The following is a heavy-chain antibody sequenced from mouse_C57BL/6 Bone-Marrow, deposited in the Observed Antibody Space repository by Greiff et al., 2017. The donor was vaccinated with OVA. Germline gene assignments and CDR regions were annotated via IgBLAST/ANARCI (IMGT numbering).Heavy chain of an antibody. V-gene: IGHV5-6*01. CDR1: GFTFSSYG. D-gene: IGHD1-1*01. Sequence: EVKLMESGGDLVKPGGSLKLSCAASGFTFSSYGMSWVRQTPDKRLAWVATISSGGSYTYYPDSVKGRFTISRDNAKNTLYLQMSSLKSEDTAMYYCARLGARTTVDYWGQGTTLTVSS. J-gene: IGHJ2*01. CDR3: ARLGARTTVDY. CDR2: ISSGGSYT.